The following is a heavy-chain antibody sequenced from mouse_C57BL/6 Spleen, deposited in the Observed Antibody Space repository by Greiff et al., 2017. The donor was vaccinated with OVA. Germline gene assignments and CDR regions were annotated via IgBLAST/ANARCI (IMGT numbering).Heavy chain of an antibody. CDR2: INPDSSTI. V-gene: IGHV4-1*01. Sequence: CEASGIDFSRYWMSWVRRAPGKGLEWIGEINPDSSTINYAPSLKDKFIISRDNAKNTLYLQMSKVRSEDTALYYCAREGFKDGSSSDFDYWGQGTTLTVSS. CDR1: GIDFSRYW. D-gene: IGHD1-1*01. J-gene: IGHJ2*01. CDR3: AREGFKDGSSSDFDY.